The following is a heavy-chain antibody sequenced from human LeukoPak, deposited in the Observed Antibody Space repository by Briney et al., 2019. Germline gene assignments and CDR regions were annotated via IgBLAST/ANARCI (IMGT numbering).Heavy chain of an antibody. D-gene: IGHD3-22*01. Sequence: PSETLSLTCTVSGGSISSYYWSWIRQPPGKGLEWIGYIYYSGSTNYNPSLKSRVTISVDTSKNQFSLKLSSVTAADTAVYYCARGYYYDSSGYPPRLDPWGQGTLVTVSS. V-gene: IGHV4-59*01. CDR1: GGSISSYY. CDR2: IYYSGST. CDR3: ARGYYYDSSGYPPRLDP. J-gene: IGHJ5*02.